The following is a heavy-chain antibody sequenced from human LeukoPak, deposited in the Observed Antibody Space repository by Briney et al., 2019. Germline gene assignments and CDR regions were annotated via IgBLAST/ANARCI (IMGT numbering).Heavy chain of an antibody. CDR1: GFTFSSYA. CDR3: AKVGQGSGSYYCRSQVFDY. V-gene: IGHV3-23*01. D-gene: IGHD3-10*01. J-gene: IGHJ4*02. CDR2: ISGSGGST. Sequence: GGSLRLSCAASGFTFSSYAMSWVRQAPGKGLEWVSAISGSGGSTYYADSVKGRFTISRDNSKNTLYLQMNSLRAEDTAVYYCAKVGQGSGSYYCRSQVFDYWGQGTLVTVSS.